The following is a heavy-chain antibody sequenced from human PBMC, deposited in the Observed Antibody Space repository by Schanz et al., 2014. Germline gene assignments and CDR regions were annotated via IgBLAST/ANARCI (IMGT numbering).Heavy chain of an antibody. J-gene: IGHJ6*02. CDR2: IFTSGST. D-gene: IGHD2-2*01. CDR1: GGSISSYY. V-gene: IGHV4-4*07. Sequence: QVQLRESGPGLVKPSKTLSLTCTVSGGSISSYYWSWIRQPAGKGLEWIGRIFTSGSTDYNPSLKSRVTMSVDTSKNQFSLKLSSVTAADTAVYYCAREKVDIVVIPGARRNYYYSGMDVWGQGTTVTVSS. CDR3: AREKVDIVVIPGARRNYYYSGMDV.